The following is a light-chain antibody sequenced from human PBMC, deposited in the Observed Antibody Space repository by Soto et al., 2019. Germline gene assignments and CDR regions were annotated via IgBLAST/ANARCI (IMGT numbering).Light chain of an antibody. Sequence: QSVLTQPASVSGSPGQSITVSCTGTSSDVGSYDLVSWYQQHPGQAPKVMIYGVTKRPSGVSNRFSGNRSGNTASLTISGLQAEDEAEYYCCSYAGSSTYVFGTGTKVTVL. CDR3: CSYAGSSTYV. J-gene: IGLJ1*01. V-gene: IGLV2-23*02. CDR1: SSDVGSYDL. CDR2: GVT.